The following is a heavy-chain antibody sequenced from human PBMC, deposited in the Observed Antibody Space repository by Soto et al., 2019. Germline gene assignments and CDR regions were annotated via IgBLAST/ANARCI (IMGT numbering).Heavy chain of an antibody. Sequence: QVPLVQSGAEVEKPGASVKVSCKASGYTFTNYAVHWVRQAPGQRLEWMGRINAGNGNTRYSQKFQGRVTITRDTSARTAYMELSSLRSEDTAVYYCARGHLAVVPVASWYFYMDVWGKGTTVTVSS. J-gene: IGHJ6*03. D-gene: IGHD2-2*01. CDR3: ARGHLAVVPVASWYFYMDV. CDR1: GYTFTNYA. V-gene: IGHV1-3*01. CDR2: INAGNGNT.